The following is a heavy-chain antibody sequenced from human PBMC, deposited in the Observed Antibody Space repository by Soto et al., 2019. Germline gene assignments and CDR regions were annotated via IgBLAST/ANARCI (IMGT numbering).Heavy chain of an antibody. Sequence: SETLSLTYAVSGGSISSGGYSWSWIRQPPGKGLEWIGYIYHSGSTNYNPSLKSRVTISVDKSKNQFSLKLSSVTAADTAVYYCARLGGYNLYNWFDPWGQGTLVTVSS. J-gene: IGHJ5*02. D-gene: IGHD5-12*01. CDR3: ARLGGYNLYNWFDP. V-gene: IGHV4-30-2*01. CDR1: GGSISSGGYS. CDR2: IYHSGST.